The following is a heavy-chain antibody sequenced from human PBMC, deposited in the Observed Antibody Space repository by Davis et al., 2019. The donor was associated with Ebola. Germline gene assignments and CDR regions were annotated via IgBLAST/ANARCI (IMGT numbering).Heavy chain of an antibody. CDR3: ARPLWWCGGDCYSNYYYGMDV. CDR1: GGSISSSSYY. J-gene: IGHJ6*02. V-gene: IGHV4-39*01. CDR2: IYYSGST. D-gene: IGHD2-21*01. Sequence: PSETLSLTCTVSGGSISSSSYYWGWIRQPPGKGLEWIGSIYYSGSTYYNPSLKSRVTISVDTSKNQFSLKLSSVTAADTAVYYCARPLWWCGGDCYSNYYYGMDVWGQGTTVTVSS.